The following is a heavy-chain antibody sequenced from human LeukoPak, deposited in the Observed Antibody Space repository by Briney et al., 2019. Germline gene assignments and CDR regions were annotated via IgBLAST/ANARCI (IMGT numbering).Heavy chain of an antibody. CDR1: GFTFSSYA. CDR2: ISGRGGST. CDR3: AKPVGAASGY. J-gene: IGHJ4*02. D-gene: IGHD1-26*01. Sequence: PGGSLTLSCAASGFTFSSYAMSWVRQAPGKELEWVSAISGRGGSTYYADSVKGRFTISRDNSKNTLYLQMNSLRAEDTAVCYCAKPVGAASGYWGQGTLVTVSS. V-gene: IGHV3-23*01.